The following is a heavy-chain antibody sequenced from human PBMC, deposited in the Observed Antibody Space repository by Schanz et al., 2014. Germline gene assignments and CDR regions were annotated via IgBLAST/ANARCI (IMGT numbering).Heavy chain of an antibody. Sequence: EVQLVESGGGLVQPGGSLRLSCAASRFTFSDYWMSWVRQAPGKGLEWVANMNQDGSGKNYVDSVKGRFTISRDNAKNSLYLQMNSLRAEDTAVYYCARDKGGLIPFDYWGQGTLVAVSS. CDR3: ARDKGGLIPFDY. CDR1: RFTFSDYW. D-gene: IGHD2-15*01. J-gene: IGHJ4*02. CDR2: MNQDGSGK. V-gene: IGHV3-7*01.